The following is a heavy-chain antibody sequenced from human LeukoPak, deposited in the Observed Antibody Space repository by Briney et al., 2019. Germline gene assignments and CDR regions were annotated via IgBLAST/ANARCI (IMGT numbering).Heavy chain of an antibody. CDR2: ISSSGSTI. V-gene: IGHV3-48*03. J-gene: IGHJ4*02. CDR1: GFTFNNYE. Sequence: GGSLRLSCAASGFTFNNYEMNWVRQAPGKGLEWVSYISSSGSTIYYADSVKGRFTISRDNAKNSLYLQMNSLRAEDTAVYYCARDRGIVGAVEYFGYWGQGTLVTVSS. D-gene: IGHD1-26*01. CDR3: ARDRGIVGAVEYFGY.